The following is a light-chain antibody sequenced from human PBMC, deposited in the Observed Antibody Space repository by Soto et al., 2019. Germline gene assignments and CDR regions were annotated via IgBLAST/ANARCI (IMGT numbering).Light chain of an antibody. V-gene: IGKV3-11*01. CDR2: DAS. CDR3: QQRSDWPT. J-gene: IGKJ5*01. Sequence: DIVLTQSPDTLSLSPGERATLSCRASQGVSSYLAWYQQKFGQAPRLLIYDASNRATGIPARFSGSGSGTDFTLTISSLEPEDAAFYYCQQRSDWPTFGQGTRLEMK. CDR1: QGVSSY.